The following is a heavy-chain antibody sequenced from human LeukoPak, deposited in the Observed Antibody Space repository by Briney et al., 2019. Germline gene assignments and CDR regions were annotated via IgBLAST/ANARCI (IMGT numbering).Heavy chain of an antibody. V-gene: IGHV3-30*18. CDR1: GFTFSSYG. Sequence: GSLRLSCAASGFTFSSYGMHWVRQAPGKGLEWVAVISYDGSNKYYADSVKGRFTISRDNSKNTLYLQMNSLRAEDTAVYYCAKDLGWSGSDAFDIWGQGTMVTVSS. J-gene: IGHJ3*02. CDR3: AKDLGWSGSDAFDI. D-gene: IGHD3-3*01. CDR2: ISYDGSNK.